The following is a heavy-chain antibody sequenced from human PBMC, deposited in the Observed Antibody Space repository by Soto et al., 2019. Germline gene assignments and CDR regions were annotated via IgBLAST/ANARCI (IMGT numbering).Heavy chain of an antibody. D-gene: IGHD2-8*01. V-gene: IGHV4-34*01. CDR2: INHSGST. CDR1: GGSFSGYY. CDR3: ARVRRMLSSAFDI. J-gene: IGHJ3*02. Sequence: SETLSLTCAVYGGSFSGYYWSWIRQPPGKGLEWIGEINHSGSTNYNPSLKSRVTISVDTSKNQFSLKLSSVTAADTAVYYCARVRRMLSSAFDIWGQGTTVTVSS.